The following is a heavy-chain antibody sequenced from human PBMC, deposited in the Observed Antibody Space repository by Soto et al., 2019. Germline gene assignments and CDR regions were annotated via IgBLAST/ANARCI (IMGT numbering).Heavy chain of an antibody. V-gene: IGHV1-69*13. CDR1: GGTFSSYA. CDR3: AREGTVTTDYYYYGMDV. CDR2: IIPIFGTA. J-gene: IGHJ6*02. D-gene: IGHD4-4*01. Sequence: SVKVSCKASGGTFSSYAISWVRQAPGQGLEWMGGIIPIFGTANYAQKFQGRVTITADESTSTAYMELSSLRSEDTAVYYCAREGTVTTDYYYYGMDVWGQGTTVTVSS.